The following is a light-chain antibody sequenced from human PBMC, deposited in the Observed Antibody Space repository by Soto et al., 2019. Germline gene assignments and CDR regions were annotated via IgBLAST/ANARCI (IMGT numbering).Light chain of an antibody. CDR1: QGINNY. V-gene: IGKV1-16*02. CDR3: KQYDTFPRT. J-gene: IGKJ1*01. Sequence: DIQMTQSPSSLSASVGDRFTITCRASQGINNYVAWFQQKPGRAPKSLIYATYSLQSVVPSKCSASGSGTEFILTISSLHPEDFATYHCKQYDTFPRTFGQGTKVEI. CDR2: ATY.